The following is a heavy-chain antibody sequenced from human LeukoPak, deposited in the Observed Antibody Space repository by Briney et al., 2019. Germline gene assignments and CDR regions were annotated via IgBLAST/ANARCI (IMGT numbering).Heavy chain of an antibody. CDR2: TYYRSKWYN. V-gene: IGHV6-1*01. CDR1: GDSVSSNSAA. J-gene: IGHJ6*02. CDR3: AREEIEEVGAIRYYYYYGMDV. D-gene: IGHD1-26*01. Sequence: SQTLSLTCAISGDSVSSNSAAWNWIRQSPSRGLEWLGRTYYRSKWYNDYAVSVKSRITINPDTSKNQFSLQLNSVTPEDTAVYYCAREEIEEVGAIRYYYYYGMDVWGQGTTVTVSS.